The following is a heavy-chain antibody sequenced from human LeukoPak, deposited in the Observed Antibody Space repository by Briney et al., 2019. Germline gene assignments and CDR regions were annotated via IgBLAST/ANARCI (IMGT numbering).Heavy chain of an antibody. V-gene: IGHV3-30*18. D-gene: IGHD1-26*01. Sequence: GRSPRLSCVASGFTFSNYGMHWVRQAPGKGLEWVAVISDDGSNKYYPDSAKGRFTISRDNSKSTLNLQMDSLRIEDTAVYYCAKVGFTGSYMYAFDMWGQGTMVTVSS. CDR3: AKVGFTGSYMYAFDM. CDR1: GFTFSNYG. J-gene: IGHJ3*02. CDR2: ISDDGSNK.